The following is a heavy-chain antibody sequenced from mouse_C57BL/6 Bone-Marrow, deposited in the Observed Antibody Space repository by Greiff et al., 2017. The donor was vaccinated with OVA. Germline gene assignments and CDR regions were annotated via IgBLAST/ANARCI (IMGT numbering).Heavy chain of an antibody. CDR2: IYPGSGST. D-gene: IGHD1-1*01. Sequence: QVQLQQSGAELVKPGASVKMSCKASGYTFTSYWIPWVKQRPGQGLEWIGDIYPGSGSTNYNEKFKSKATLTVDTSSSTAYMQLSSLTSEDSAVYYCARGVYYGSLPYFDYWGQGTTLTVSS. J-gene: IGHJ2*01. CDR1: GYTFTSYW. V-gene: IGHV1-55*01. CDR3: ARGVYYGSLPYFDY.